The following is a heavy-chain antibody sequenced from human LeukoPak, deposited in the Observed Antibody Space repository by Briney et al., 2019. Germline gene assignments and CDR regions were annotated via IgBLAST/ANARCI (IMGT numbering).Heavy chain of an antibody. V-gene: IGHV3-53*01. J-gene: IGHJ6*02. CDR2: FYSTGST. D-gene: IGHD6-13*01. CDR3: ARDLVIAAAGNGSDYYYYYGMDV. CDR1: GSPARSNF. Sequence: PGGPLRPSGAAPGSPARSNFMSWGGQAPGKGLEWGSGFYSTGSTYYADSVKGRFTISRDNSKNTLYLQMNSLRAENTAVYYCARDLVIAAAGNGSDYYYYYGMDVWGQGTTVTVSS.